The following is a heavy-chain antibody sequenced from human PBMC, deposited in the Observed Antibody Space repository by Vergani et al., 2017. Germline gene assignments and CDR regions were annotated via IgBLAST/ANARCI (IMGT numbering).Heavy chain of an antibody. Sequence: QLQLPESGPGLVKPSETLSLTCTVSGGFISSSSYYWGWIRQTPGKGLEWIGSIYYSGSTYYNPSLKSRVTISVDTSKNQFSLKLSSVTAADTAVYYCARRTTMVRGVLEIARYYFDYWGQGTLVTVSS. CDR2: IYYSGST. D-gene: IGHD3-10*01. J-gene: IGHJ4*02. CDR3: ARRTTMVRGVLEIARYYFDY. V-gene: IGHV4-39*01. CDR1: GGFISSSSYY.